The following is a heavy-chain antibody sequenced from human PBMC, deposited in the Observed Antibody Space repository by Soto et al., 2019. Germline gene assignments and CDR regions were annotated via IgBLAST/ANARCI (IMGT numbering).Heavy chain of an antibody. Sequence: SETLSLTCTVSGGSIRSSSYYWGWIRQPPGKGLEWIGSIYYSGSTYYNPSLKSRVTISVDTSKNQFSLKLSSVTAADTAVYYCERLRGGEGFVDWGQGTLVTVS. CDR3: ERLRGGEGFVD. J-gene: IGHJ4*02. CDR1: GGSIRSSSYY. D-gene: IGHD3-10*01. V-gene: IGHV4-39*07. CDR2: IYYSGST.